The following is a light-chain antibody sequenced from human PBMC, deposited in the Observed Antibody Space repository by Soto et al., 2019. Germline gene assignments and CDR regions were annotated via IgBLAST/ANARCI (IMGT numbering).Light chain of an antibody. Sequence: AIQMTQSPSSLSASVGDRVTITCRASQGIRNDLGWYQQKPGKAPKLLMYAASILQGGVPSRFSGSGSGTDFTLTISGLQPEDCATYYCLQDYTYPLSFGGGTKVEI. J-gene: IGKJ4*01. V-gene: IGKV1-6*01. CDR2: AAS. CDR1: QGIRND. CDR3: LQDYTYPLS.